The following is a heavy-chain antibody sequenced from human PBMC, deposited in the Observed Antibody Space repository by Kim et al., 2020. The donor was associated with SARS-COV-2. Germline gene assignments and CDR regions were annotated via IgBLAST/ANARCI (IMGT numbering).Heavy chain of an antibody. CDR3: AKGEPDTFYGMDV. CDR2: ISYDGSNK. V-gene: IGHV3-30*18. Sequence: GGSLRLSCAASGFTFSSYGMHWVRQAPGKGLEWVAVISYDGSNKYYADSVKGRFTISRDNSKNTLYLQMNSLRAEDTAVYYCAKGEPDTFYGMDVWGQGTTVTISS. CDR1: GFTFSSYG. J-gene: IGHJ6*02.